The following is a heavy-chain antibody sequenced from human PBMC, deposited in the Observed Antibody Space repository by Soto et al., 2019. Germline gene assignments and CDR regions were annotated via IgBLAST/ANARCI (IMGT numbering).Heavy chain of an antibody. J-gene: IGHJ4*02. CDR1: GGSISSSSYY. D-gene: IGHD2-15*01. Sequence: QLQLQESGPGLVKPSETLSLTCTVSGGSISSSSYYWGWIRQPPGKGLEWIGSIYYSGSTYYNPSLKSRVTISVDTSKNQFSLKLSSVTAADTAVYYCARENGQDCSGGSCYPFDYWGQGTLVTVSS. CDR2: IYYSGST. V-gene: IGHV4-39*02. CDR3: ARENGQDCSGGSCYPFDY.